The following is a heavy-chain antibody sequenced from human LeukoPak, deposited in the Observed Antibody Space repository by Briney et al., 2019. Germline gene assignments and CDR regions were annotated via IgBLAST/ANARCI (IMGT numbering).Heavy chain of an antibody. V-gene: IGHV3-23*01. CDR3: GREGGSKRYSGNLDY. CDR2: ISSSGGNT. CDR1: GFTFSSYA. Sequence: PGGSLRLSCAASGFTFSSYAMSWVRQAPGKGLEWISTISSSGGNTYYTNPVKGRFTISRDNSKNTVYLEMSSLRGEDTAVYYCGREGGSKRYSGNLDYWGQGTLVTVSS. J-gene: IGHJ4*02. D-gene: IGHD3-16*01.